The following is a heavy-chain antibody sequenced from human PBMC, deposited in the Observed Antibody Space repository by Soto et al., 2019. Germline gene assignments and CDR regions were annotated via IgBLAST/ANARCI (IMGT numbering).Heavy chain of an antibody. CDR3: ARGRPYGMDV. Sequence: EVQLVESGGGLVQPGGSLRVSCAASGFTFGRYWMNWVRQAPGKGLVWVSRIDSDGSSTTYADSVKGRFTTSRDNAKNTLYLQRSSLRVEDTAVYYCARGRPYGMDVWGQGTTVTVSS. V-gene: IGHV3-74*01. J-gene: IGHJ6*02. CDR2: IDSDGSST. CDR1: GFTFGRYW.